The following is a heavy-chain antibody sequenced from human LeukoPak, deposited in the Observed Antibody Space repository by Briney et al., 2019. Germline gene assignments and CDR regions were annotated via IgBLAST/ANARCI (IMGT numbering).Heavy chain of an antibody. D-gene: IGHD3-22*01. CDR2: ISGSGGST. CDR3: AKEGYYDSSGYYYLSSFDY. J-gene: IGHJ4*02. Sequence: PGGSLRLSCAASGFTFSSYAMSWVRQAPGKGLEWVSAISGSGGSTYYADSVKGRFTISRDNSKNPLYLQMNSLRAEDTAVYYCAKEGYYDSSGYYYLSSFDYWGQGTLVTVSS. CDR1: GFTFSSYA. V-gene: IGHV3-23*01.